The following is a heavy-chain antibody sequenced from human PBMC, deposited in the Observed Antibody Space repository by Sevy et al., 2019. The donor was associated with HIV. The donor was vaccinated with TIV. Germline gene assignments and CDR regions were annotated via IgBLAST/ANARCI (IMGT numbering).Heavy chain of an antibody. Sequence: GGSLRLSCVVSGITFSTSGMHWVRQAPGKGLEWVAVISYHGRDKFYADPVKGRSTILRDNSKNILYLQMISLRAEDTAVYYCAKDFTGYNGMDVWGQGTMVTVSS. CDR1: GITFSTSG. J-gene: IGHJ6*02. CDR3: AKDFTGYNGMDV. V-gene: IGHV3-30*18. D-gene: IGHD3-9*01. CDR2: ISYHGRDK.